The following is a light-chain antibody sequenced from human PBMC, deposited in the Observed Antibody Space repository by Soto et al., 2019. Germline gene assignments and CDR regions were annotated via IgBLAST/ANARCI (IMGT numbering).Light chain of an antibody. CDR3: SSYTSSSTPVV. Sequence: QYALTQPASVSGSPGQSITISCTGTSSDVGGYNYVSWYQQHPGKAPKLMIYEVSNRPSGVSNRFSGSKSGNTASLTISGLQAEDEADYYCSSYTSSSTPVVIGGGTKLTVL. V-gene: IGLV2-14*01. J-gene: IGLJ3*02. CDR1: SSDVGGYNY. CDR2: EVS.